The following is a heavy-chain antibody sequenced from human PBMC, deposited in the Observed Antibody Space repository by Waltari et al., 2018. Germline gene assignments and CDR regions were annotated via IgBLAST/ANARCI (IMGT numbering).Heavy chain of an antibody. CDR2: INSDGSGK. Sequence: EVQLVESGGGLVQPGGSLRVSCAASGFTFSSYWMHWVRQAPGRGMVWVARINSDGSGKSYADPPKGRFTISRDNAKNTLFLQMNSLRVEDTAVYYCASGNSHAFDLWGQGTMVTVSS. CDR1: GFTFSSYW. J-gene: IGHJ3*01. CDR3: ASGNSHAFDL. D-gene: IGHD1-7*01. V-gene: IGHV3-74*01.